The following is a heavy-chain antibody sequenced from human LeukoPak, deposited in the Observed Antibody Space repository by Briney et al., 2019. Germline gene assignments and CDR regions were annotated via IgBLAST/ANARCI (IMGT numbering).Heavy chain of an antibody. CDR2: INPNSGGT. V-gene: IGHV1-2*02. J-gene: IGHJ4*02. CDR3: VRGGSQVGARPSHDY. CDR1: GYTFTSYG. D-gene: IGHD1-26*01. Sequence: ASVKVSCKASGYTFTSYGISWVRQAPGQGLEWVGWINPNSGGTNYAQQFQGRVTMTRDTSIGTVYMELSRLRSGDTAVYYCVRGGSQVGARPSHDYWGQGTLVTVSS.